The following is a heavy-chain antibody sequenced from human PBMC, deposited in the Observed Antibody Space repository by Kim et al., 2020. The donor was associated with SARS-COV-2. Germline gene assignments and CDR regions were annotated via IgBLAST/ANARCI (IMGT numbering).Heavy chain of an antibody. Sequence: SETLSLTCAVYGGSFSGYYWSWIRQPPGKGLEWIGEINHSGSTNYNPSLKSRVTISVDTSKNQFSLKLSSVTAADTAVYYCARGQLMVRGGGYFQHWGQGTLVTVSS. CDR3: ARGQLMVRGGGYFQH. V-gene: IGHV4-34*01. J-gene: IGHJ1*01. CDR2: INHSGST. D-gene: IGHD3-10*01. CDR1: GGSFSGYY.